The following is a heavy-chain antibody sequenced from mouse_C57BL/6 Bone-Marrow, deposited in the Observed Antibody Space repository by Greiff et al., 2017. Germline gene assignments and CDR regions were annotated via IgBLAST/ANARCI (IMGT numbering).Heavy chain of an antibody. V-gene: IGHV1-19*01. CDR3: ATELAYFDY. CDR2: INPYNGGT. Sequence: EVQLQESGPVLVKPGASVKMSCKASGYTFTDYYMNWVKQSHGKSLEWIGVINPYNGGTSYNQKFKGKATLTVDKSSSTAYMELNSLTSEDSAVYYCATELAYFDYWGQGTTPTVSS. J-gene: IGHJ2*01. CDR1: GYTFTDYY.